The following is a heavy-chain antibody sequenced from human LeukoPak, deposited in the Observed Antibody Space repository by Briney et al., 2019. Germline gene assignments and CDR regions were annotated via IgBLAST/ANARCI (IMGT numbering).Heavy chain of an antibody. D-gene: IGHD3-10*01. J-gene: IGHJ6*03. V-gene: IGHV4-39*01. CDR1: GGSISSSSYY. CDR2: LYYTGIT. Sequence: SETLSLTCTVSGGSISSSSYYWGWIRQPPGKGLEWIGSLYYTGITYHNPSLKSRVTISVDTSKNQFSLKLSSVTAADTAVCYCARHPRTQVWFGETLYYYYYMDVWGKGTTVTVSS. CDR3: ARHPRTQVWFGETLYYYYYMDV.